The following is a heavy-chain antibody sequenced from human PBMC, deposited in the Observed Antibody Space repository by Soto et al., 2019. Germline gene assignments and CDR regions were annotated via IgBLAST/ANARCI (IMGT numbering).Heavy chain of an antibody. V-gene: IGHV4-59*01. CDR2: IYYSGST. CDR3: ARDFWSGPPDY. Sequence: SETLSLTCTVSGGSISSYYWSWIRQPPGKGLEWIGYIYYSGSTNYNPSLKSRVTISVDTSKNQFSLKLSSVTAADTAVYYCARDFWSGPPDYWGQGTLVTVSS. J-gene: IGHJ4*02. D-gene: IGHD3-3*01. CDR1: GGSISSYY.